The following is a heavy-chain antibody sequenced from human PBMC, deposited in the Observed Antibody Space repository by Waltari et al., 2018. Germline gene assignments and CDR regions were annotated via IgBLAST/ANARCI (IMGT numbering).Heavy chain of an antibody. Sequence: QLQLQESGPGLVKPSETLSLTCTVSGGSISSSSYYWGWIRQPPGKGLEWIGSIYKSGGTYYTRSRKSGVAKAADTSKNQFTRKWRHGTAADTAVYYCARQARRSTVTQGGLFDYWGQGTLVTVSS. D-gene: IGHD4-17*01. V-gene: IGHV4-39*01. CDR3: ARQARRSTVTQGGLFDY. CDR2: IYKSGGT. J-gene: IGHJ4*02. CDR1: GGSISSSSYY.